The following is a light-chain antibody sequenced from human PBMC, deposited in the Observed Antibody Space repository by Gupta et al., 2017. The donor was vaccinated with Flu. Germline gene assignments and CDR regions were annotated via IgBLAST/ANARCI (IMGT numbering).Light chain of an antibody. J-gene: IGKJ1*01. CDR2: KAS. CDR1: QSVRTW. CDR3: QYDATYPGT. V-gene: IGKV1-5*03. Sequence: DIKRTQSPFPLSAPVGAMVSITCRPSQSVRTWLAWYQKKPGKVPKLLISKASILESGLQSRCTGSGAGTEFTLTISVLQPDDVATYYCQYDATYPGTFGEGTKVEIK.